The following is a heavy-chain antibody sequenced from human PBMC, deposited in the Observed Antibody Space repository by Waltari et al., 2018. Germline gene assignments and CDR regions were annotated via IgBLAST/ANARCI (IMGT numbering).Heavy chain of an antibody. D-gene: IGHD6-19*01. V-gene: IGHV1-8*03. J-gene: IGHJ6*02. CDR2: INPNSGNT. CDR1: GYTFTGSY. CDR3: ARLSGYSSGWQYYYYGMDV. Sequence: QVQLVQSGAEVKKPGASVKVSCQASGYTFTGSYMHWVRQAPGQGLEWMGRINPNSGNTGYAQKFQGRVTITRNTSISTAYMELSSLRSEDTAVYYCARLSGYSSGWQYYYYGMDVWGQGTTVTVSS.